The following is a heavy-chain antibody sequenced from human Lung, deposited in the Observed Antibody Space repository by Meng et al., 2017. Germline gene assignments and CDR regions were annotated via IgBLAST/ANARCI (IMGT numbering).Heavy chain of an antibody. D-gene: IGHD3-22*01. CDR2: IKSKTDGETT. Sequence: VQLVKCWRGLVVPGGSLRLSCVTAVFTFSNAWMSWVRQPPGKGLEWLGRIKSKTDGETTDYAAPVKGRFSISRDDAKNTLYLQMNSLKTEDTAVYYCQWLSTHPPDCWGQGTLVTVSS. J-gene: IGHJ4*02. V-gene: IGHV3-15*01. CDR1: VFTFSNAW. CDR3: QWLSTHPPDC.